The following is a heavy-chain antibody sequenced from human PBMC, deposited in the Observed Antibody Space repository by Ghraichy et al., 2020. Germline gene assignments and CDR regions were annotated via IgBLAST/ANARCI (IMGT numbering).Heavy chain of an antibody. V-gene: IGHV3-23*01. CDR3: AKDLSAPLLWFGELLVPREEYAFDI. Sequence: GGSLRLSCAASGFTFSSYAMSWVRQAPGKGLEWVSAISGSGGSTYYADSVKGRFTISRDNSKNTLYLQMNSLRAEDTAVYYCAKDLSAPLLWFGELLVPREEYAFDIWGQGTMVTVSS. J-gene: IGHJ3*02. CDR2: ISGSGGST. D-gene: IGHD3-10*01. CDR1: GFTFSSYA.